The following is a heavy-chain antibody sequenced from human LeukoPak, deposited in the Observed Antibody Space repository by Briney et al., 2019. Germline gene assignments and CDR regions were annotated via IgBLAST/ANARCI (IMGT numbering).Heavy chain of an antibody. CDR2: ISGSGGST. Sequence: HPGGPLRLSCAASGFTFSSYAMSWVRQAPGKGLEWVSAISGSGGSTYYADSVKGRFTISRDNSKNTLYLQMNSLRAEDTAVYYCAKDSEGGYSYGYPLYNWFDPWGQGTLVTVSS. J-gene: IGHJ5*02. CDR3: AKDSEGGYSYGYPLYNWFDP. CDR1: GFTFSSYA. V-gene: IGHV3-23*01. D-gene: IGHD5-18*01.